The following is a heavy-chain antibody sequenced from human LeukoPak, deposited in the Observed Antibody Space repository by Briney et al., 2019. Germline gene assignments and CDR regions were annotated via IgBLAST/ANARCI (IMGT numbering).Heavy chain of an antibody. V-gene: IGHV4-30-4*08. D-gene: IGHD3-22*01. Sequence: SETLSLTCTVSGGSISSSSYYWGWIRQPPGKGLEWLGHIFDSGTTYYNPSLKSRLSISLDTSKNQFSLKLTSVTAADTAVYYCARDPQRSYYYDSSGFEGDYWGQGTLVTVSS. CDR1: GGSISSSSYY. CDR2: IFDSGTT. J-gene: IGHJ4*02. CDR3: ARDPQRSYYYDSSGFEGDY.